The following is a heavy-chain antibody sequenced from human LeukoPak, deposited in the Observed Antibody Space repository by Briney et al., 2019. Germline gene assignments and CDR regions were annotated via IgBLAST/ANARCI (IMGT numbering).Heavy chain of an antibody. CDR1: GLTVRSNY. V-gene: IGHV3-66*04. CDR2: IYSGGNT. J-gene: IGHJ4*02. Sequence: PGGSLRLSCAVSGLTVRSNYMNWVRQAPGKGLEWVSIIYSGGNTYYADSVKGRFTISRDNSKNTLYLQMNSLRAEDTAVYYCARQQDTTHPGYWGQGTLVTVSS. CDR3: ARQQDTTHPGY. D-gene: IGHD5-18*01.